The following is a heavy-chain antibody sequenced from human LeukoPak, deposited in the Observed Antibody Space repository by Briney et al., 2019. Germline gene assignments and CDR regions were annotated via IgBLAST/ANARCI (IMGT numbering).Heavy chain of an antibody. V-gene: IGHV3-48*03. CDR2: ISSSGSTI. Sequence: PGGSLRLSCAASGFTFSSYEMNWVRQAPGKGLEWVSDISSSGSTIYYADSVKGRFTISRDNAKNSLYLQMNSLRAEDTAVYYCATSSGWYRFFDYWGQGTLVTVSS. D-gene: IGHD6-19*01. CDR3: ATSSGWYRFFDY. J-gene: IGHJ4*02. CDR1: GFTFSSYE.